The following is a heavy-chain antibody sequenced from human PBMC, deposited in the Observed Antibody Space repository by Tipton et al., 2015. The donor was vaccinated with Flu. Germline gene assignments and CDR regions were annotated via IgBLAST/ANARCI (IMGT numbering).Heavy chain of an antibody. D-gene: IGHD2-2*01. CDR2: INHSGST. CDR3: ARHFVIVVVPAAKLTDAFDI. J-gene: IGHJ3*02. V-gene: IGHV4-34*01. CDR1: GGSFSGYY. Sequence: TLSLTCAVYGGSFSGYYLSWIRQPPGTGLEWIGEINHSGSTNYNPSLKSRVTISVDTSKNQFSLKLSSVTAADTAVYYCARHFVIVVVPAAKLTDAFDIWGQGTMVTVSS.